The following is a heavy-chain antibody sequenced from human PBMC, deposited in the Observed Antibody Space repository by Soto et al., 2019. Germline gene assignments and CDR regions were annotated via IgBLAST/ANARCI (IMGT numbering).Heavy chain of an antibody. J-gene: IGHJ5*02. CDR1: GFTFSSYA. Sequence: PGGSLRLSCAASGFTFSSYAMSWVRQAPGKGLEWVSAISGSGGSTYYADSVKGRFTTSRDNSKNTLYLQMNSLRAEDTAVYYCAKDGSRMVAARERSLDPWGKGTRVTV. D-gene: IGHD2-15*01. V-gene: IGHV3-23*01. CDR3: AKDGSRMVAARERSLDP. CDR2: ISGSGGST.